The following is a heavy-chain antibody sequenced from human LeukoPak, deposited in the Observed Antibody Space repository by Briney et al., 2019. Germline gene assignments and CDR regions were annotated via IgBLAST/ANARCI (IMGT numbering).Heavy chain of an antibody. Sequence: GGSLRLSCAASGFTFDDYGMSWVRQAPGKGLEWVSGINWNGGSTGYADSVKGRFTISRDNAKNSLYLQMNSLRAEDTALYYCARGYCSNGGCFPFDYWGQGTLVTVSS. V-gene: IGHV3-20*04. CDR2: INWNGGST. CDR3: ARGYCSNGGCFPFDY. CDR1: GFTFDDYG. J-gene: IGHJ4*02. D-gene: IGHD2-8*01.